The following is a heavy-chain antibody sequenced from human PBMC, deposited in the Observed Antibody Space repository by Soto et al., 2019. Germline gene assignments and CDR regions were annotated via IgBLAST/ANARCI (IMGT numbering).Heavy chain of an antibody. CDR3: VKDESINWYSGHFRH. D-gene: IGHD6-13*01. CDR1: GFTFDDYA. CDR2: INWNSGSI. J-gene: IGHJ1*01. Sequence: GGSLRLSCAASGFTFDDYAMHWVRQAPGKGLEWVSGINWNSGSIGYGDSVKGRFAISRDNAKNSLHLQMNSLSAEDTAFYYCVKDESINWYSGHFRHWGQGTLVTVSS. V-gene: IGHV3-9*01.